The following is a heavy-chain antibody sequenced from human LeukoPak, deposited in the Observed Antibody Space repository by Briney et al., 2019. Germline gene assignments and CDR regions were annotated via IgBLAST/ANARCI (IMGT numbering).Heavy chain of an antibody. Sequence: SETLSLTCSVSYDSITPYYWSWIRQPPGKGLEWIGYIYYSGSTNYNPSLKSRVTISVDTSKNQFSLKLSSVTAADTAVYYCARKEPYYYYYGMDVWGQGTTVTVSS. V-gene: IGHV4-59*13. CDR3: ARKEPYYYYYGMDV. CDR1: YDSITPYY. CDR2: IYYSGST. J-gene: IGHJ6*02.